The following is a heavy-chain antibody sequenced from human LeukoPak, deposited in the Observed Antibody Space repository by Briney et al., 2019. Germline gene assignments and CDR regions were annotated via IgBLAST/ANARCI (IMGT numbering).Heavy chain of an antibody. CDR3: AKDIGYSYGYIDY. CDR1: GFTFRSYW. D-gene: IGHD5-18*01. V-gene: IGHV3-7*03. J-gene: IGHJ4*02. Sequence: GGSPRLSCAASGFTFRSYWMSWVRQAPGKGLEWVANIKKDGSEKYYVDSVKGRFTISRDNSKNSLYLQMNSLRTEDTALYYCAKDIGYSYGYIDYWGQGTLVTVSS. CDR2: IKKDGSEK.